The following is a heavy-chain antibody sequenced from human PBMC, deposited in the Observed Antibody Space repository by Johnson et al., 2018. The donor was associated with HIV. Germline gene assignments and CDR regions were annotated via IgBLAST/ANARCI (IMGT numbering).Heavy chain of an antibody. CDR2: ISFDGSNK. Sequence: QVQLVESGGGVVQPGRSLRLSCAASGFTFSSYGMHWVRQAPGKGLEWVAVISFDGSNKYNADSVKGRFIISRDNSQNTLSLQMNSLRAEDTALYYCANEAVDSGAFDIWGQGTMVTVSS. CDR1: GFTFSSYG. J-gene: IGHJ3*02. V-gene: IGHV3-30*18. CDR3: ANEAVDSGAFDI. D-gene: IGHD6-19*01.